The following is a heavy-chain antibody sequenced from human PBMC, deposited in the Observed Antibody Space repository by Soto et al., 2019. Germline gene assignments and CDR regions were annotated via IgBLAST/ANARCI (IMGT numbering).Heavy chain of an antibody. Sequence: ASVKVSCKASGGTFNSYGISWVRQAPGQGLEWMGVINPHGGSTKYAQKYQGRVTMTRDTSRSTVYMELRSLRSDDTAIYYCARSPGGNFGIIIEGSNWFDPWGQGTLVTVSS. V-gene: IGHV1-46*02. CDR1: GGTFNSYG. CDR2: INPHGGST. D-gene: IGHD3-3*01. CDR3: ARSPGGNFGIIIEGSNWFDP. J-gene: IGHJ5*02.